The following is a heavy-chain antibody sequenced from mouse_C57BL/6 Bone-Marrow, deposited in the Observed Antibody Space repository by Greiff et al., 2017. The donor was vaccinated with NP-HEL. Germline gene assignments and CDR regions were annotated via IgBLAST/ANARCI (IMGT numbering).Heavy chain of an antibody. CDR1: GFTFSSYA. D-gene: IGHD2-4*01. V-gene: IGHV5-4*01. CDR2: ISAGGSYT. CDR3: ARDYYDYDEDAMDY. Sequence: EVNLVESGGGLVKPGGSLKLSCAASGFTFSSYAMSWVRQTPEKRLEWVATISAGGSYTYYPDNVKGRFTISRDNAKNNLYLQMSHLKSEDTAMYYCARDYYDYDEDAMDYWGQGTSVTVSS. J-gene: IGHJ4*01.